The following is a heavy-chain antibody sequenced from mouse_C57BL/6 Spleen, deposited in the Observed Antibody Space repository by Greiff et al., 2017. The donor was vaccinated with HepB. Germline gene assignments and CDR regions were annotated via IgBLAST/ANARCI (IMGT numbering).Heavy chain of an antibody. V-gene: IGHV1-82*01. CDR2: IYPGDGDT. J-gene: IGHJ2*01. CDR3: ARRRDDGYYVHFDY. Sequence: QVQLKQSGPELVKPGASVKISCKASGYAFSSSWMNWVKQRPGKGLEWIGRIYPGDGDTNYKGKFKGKATLTSDKSSSTAYMQLSSLTSEDSAVYFCARRRDDGYYVHFDYWGQGTTLTVSS. CDR1: GYAFSSSW. D-gene: IGHD2-3*01.